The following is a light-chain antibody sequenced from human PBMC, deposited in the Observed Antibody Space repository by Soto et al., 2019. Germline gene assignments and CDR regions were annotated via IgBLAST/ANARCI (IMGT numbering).Light chain of an antibody. Sequence: ENVLTQSPGTLSLSPGERATLSCRARLTVFNKYLAWYQQKPGQPPRLLIYGASNRASGIPDRSNGTGSGTDFILTISRLEAEDFAVYYCQQRSNWPPITFGQGTRLAIK. V-gene: IGKV3D-20*02. J-gene: IGKJ5*01. CDR1: LTVFNKY. CDR2: GAS. CDR3: QQRSNWPPIT.